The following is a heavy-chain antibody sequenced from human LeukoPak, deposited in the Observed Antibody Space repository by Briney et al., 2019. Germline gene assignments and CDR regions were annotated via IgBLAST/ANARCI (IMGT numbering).Heavy chain of an antibody. J-gene: IGHJ4*02. CDR3: ARGTSCGSKCFFDY. V-gene: IGHV4-4*07. CDR2: LDSSGST. CDR1: AGSIRGYY. D-gene: IGHD2-21*01. Sequence: SETLSLTCKVSAGSIRGYYWSWIRQPAGKRLEWIGRLDSSGSTNYNTSLKSRVTMSIDRSQFSLRLTSVTAADTAIYYCARGTSCGSKCFFDYWGQGILVTVSS.